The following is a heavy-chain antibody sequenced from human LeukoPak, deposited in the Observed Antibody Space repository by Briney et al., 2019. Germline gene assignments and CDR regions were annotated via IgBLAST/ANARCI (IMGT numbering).Heavy chain of an antibody. CDR3: AEYIRRSGTYNFDF. CDR2: VYYSGST. J-gene: IGHJ4*02. CDR1: GGSISPYY. V-gene: IGHV4-59*01. D-gene: IGHD5-24*01. Sequence: PSETVSLTCTVSGGSISPYYWSWIRQPPGKGLEWIGYVYYSGSTNYNPSLKSRVTMSVDASKNQFSLKLGSVTAADTAVYYCAEYIRRSGTYNFDFWGQGTLVTVSS.